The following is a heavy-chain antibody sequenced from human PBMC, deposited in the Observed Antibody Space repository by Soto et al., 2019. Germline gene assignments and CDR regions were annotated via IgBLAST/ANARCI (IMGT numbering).Heavy chain of an antibody. CDR1: GYTFTGYY. D-gene: IGHD1-7*01. J-gene: IGHJ6*01. Sequence: QVQLVQSGAEVKKPGASVKVSCKASGYTFTGYYMHWVRQAPGQGLEWMGWINPNSGGTNYAQKFQGRVTMTRDTSISTAYMELNRLRSDDTAVYYCARSPLTGTDYYYYGMEVWGQGTTVTVSS. V-gene: IGHV1-2*02. CDR2: INPNSGGT. CDR3: ARSPLTGTDYYYYGMEV.